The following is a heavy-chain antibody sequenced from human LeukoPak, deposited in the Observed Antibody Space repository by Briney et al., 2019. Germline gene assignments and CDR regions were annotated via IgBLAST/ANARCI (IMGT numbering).Heavy chain of an antibody. J-gene: IGHJ6*03. CDR3: ARDIGDCSSLSCYNHYYYMDV. Sequence: GGSLRLSCAASGFTFSNYGIEWVRQAPGKGLEWVSNIKQDGRENYYVDSVKSRFTISRDNTKSSLFMQKNSLRDEDKAVYHCARDIGDCSSLSCYNHYYYMDVWGTGTTVTVSS. D-gene: IGHD2-2*02. CDR1: GFTFSNYG. V-gene: IGHV3-7*01. CDR2: IKQDGREN.